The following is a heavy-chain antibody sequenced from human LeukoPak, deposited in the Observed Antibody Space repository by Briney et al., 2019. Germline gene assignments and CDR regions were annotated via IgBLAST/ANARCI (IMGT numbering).Heavy chain of an antibody. D-gene: IGHD3-10*01. V-gene: IGHV4-4*07. CDR2: IYTSGST. CDR1: GGSISSYY. CDR3: AGSYYGSGSYYYYMDV. Sequence: SETLSLTCTVSGGSISSYYWSWLRQPAGKGLEWIGRIYTSGSTNYNPSLKSRVTMSVDTSKNQFSLKLSSVTAADTAVYYCAGSYYGSGSYYYYMDVWGKGTTVTISS. J-gene: IGHJ6*03.